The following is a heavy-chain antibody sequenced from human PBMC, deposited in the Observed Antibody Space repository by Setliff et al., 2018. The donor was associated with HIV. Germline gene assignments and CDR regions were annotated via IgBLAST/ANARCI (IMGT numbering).Heavy chain of an antibody. D-gene: IGHD3-10*01. Sequence: SETLSLTCTVSGGSISSYYWSWIRQPPGKGLEWIGYIYTSGSTNYNPSLKSRVTMSIDTSKNQFSLRLTSVTAADTAVYYCARRVDDSGSFPDKNWFDTWGQESLVTAPQ. CDR1: GGSISSYY. V-gene: IGHV4-4*09. CDR2: IYTSGST. CDR3: ARRVDDSGSFPDKNWFDT. J-gene: IGHJ5*02.